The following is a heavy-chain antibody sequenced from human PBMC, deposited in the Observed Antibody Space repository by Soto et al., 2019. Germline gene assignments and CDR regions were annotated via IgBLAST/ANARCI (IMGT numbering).Heavy chain of an antibody. CDR1: GGSISSYY. CDR3: ARAGSTWRYFFDY. Sequence: QVQLQESGPGLVKPSETLSLTCTVSGGSISSYYWTWIRQPPGKGLEWVGYVYYSGTTYYNPSLQSRVTISVDTSKNQFAPKVKSVTAADTAIYYCARAGSTWRYFFDYWGQGSLVTVSS. J-gene: IGHJ4*02. D-gene: IGHD6-13*01. CDR2: VYYSGTT. V-gene: IGHV4-59*01.